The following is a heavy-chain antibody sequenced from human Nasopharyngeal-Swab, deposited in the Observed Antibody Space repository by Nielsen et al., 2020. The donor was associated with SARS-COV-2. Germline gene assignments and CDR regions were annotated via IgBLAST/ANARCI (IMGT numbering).Heavy chain of an antibody. D-gene: IGHD4-11*01. CDR2: ISSSSSYI. Sequence: VRQAPGKGLEWVSSISSSSSYIYYADSVKGRFTISRDNAKNSLYLQMNSLRAEDTAVYYCARVSTSNYYYYYVMDVWGQGTTVTVSS. CDR3: ARVSTSNYYYYYVMDV. J-gene: IGHJ6*02. V-gene: IGHV3-21*01.